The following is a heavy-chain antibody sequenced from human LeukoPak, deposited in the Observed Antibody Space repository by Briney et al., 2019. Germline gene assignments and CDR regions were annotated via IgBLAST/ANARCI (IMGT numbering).Heavy chain of an antibody. V-gene: IGHV1-69*06. CDR2: IIPIFGTA. CDR1: AGTFSSYA. J-gene: IGHJ3*02. Sequence: SVKVSCKASAGTFSSYAISWVRQAPGQGLEWMGGIIPIFGTANYAQKFQGRVTITAAKSTSTAYMELSSLRSEDTAVYYCAREIVGAKSHAFDIWGQGTMVTVSS. D-gene: IGHD1-26*01. CDR3: AREIVGAKSHAFDI.